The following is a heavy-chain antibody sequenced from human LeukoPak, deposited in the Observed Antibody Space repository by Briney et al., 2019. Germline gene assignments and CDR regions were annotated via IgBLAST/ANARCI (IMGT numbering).Heavy chain of an antibody. D-gene: IGHD3-22*01. J-gene: IGHJ4*02. Sequence: GGSLRLSCAASGFTFSNAWMSWVRQAPGKGLEWVGRIKSKTDGGTTDYAAPVKGRFTISRDDSKNTLYLQMNSLKTEDTAVYYCTTGRRYYDSSGYYYGSYYFDYWGQGTLVTVSS. V-gene: IGHV3-15*01. CDR3: TTGRRYYDSSGYYYGSYYFDY. CDR1: GFTFSNAW. CDR2: IKSKTDGGTT.